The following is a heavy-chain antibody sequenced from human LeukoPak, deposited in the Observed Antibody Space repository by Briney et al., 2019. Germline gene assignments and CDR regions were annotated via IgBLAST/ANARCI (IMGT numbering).Heavy chain of an antibody. D-gene: IGHD6-19*01. CDR2: INSDGTTT. CDR1: GFTFSSYW. V-gene: IGHV3-74*01. J-gene: IGHJ4*02. CDR3: ARFSSGWSPSGFDY. Sequence: GGSLRLSCAASGFTFSSYWMHWVRQGPGKELTWDSHINSDGTTTNYADSVKGRFTISRDNAKNTLYLQMNSLRVEDTAVYYCARFSSGWSPSGFDYWGQGTLVTVSS.